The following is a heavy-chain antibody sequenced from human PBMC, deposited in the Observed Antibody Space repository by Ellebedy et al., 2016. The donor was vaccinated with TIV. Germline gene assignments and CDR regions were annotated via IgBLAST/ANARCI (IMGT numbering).Heavy chain of an antibody. J-gene: IGHJ4*02. V-gene: IGHV3-23*01. Sequence: GESLKISCAASGFTFSSYAMSWVRQAPGKGLEWVSTISNTGSRTYYADSVEGRFIISRDNSKKTLYLQMNSLRAEDTAVYYCAKGYGSSSRYFFDYWGQGTPVTVSS. CDR3: AKGYGSSSRYFFDY. CDR2: ISNTGSRT. D-gene: IGHD6-6*01. CDR1: GFTFSSYA.